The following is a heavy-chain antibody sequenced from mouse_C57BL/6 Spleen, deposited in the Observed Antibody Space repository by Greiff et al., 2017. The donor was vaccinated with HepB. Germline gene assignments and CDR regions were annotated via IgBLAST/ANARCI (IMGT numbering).Heavy chain of an antibody. J-gene: IGHJ1*03. CDR3: TRGNYVGFDV. D-gene: IGHD1-1*01. CDR2: ISSGGDYI. CDR1: GFTFSSYA. V-gene: IGHV5-9-1*02. Sequence: EVKVVESGEGLVKPGGSLKLSCAASGFTFSSYAMSWVRQTPEKRLEWVAYISSGGDYIYYADTVKGRFTISRDNARNTLYLQMSSLKSEDTAMYYCTRGNYVGFDVWGTGTTVTVSS.